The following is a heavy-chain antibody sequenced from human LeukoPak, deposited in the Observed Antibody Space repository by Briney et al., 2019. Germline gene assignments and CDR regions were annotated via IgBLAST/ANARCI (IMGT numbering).Heavy chain of an antibody. J-gene: IGHJ4*02. CDR1: GFLFGSYG. Sequence: GGFLRLSCATSGFLFGSYGMHWVRQAPGKGLEWVAFIRYEGDIAHYADSVEGRFIISRDNSMNTLYLQMNSLRVEDTSVYYCAKLRRGEWRGRIDSWGQGTLVTVSS. D-gene: IGHD3-16*01. V-gene: IGHV3-30*02. CDR2: IRYEGDIA. CDR3: AKLRRGEWRGRIDS.